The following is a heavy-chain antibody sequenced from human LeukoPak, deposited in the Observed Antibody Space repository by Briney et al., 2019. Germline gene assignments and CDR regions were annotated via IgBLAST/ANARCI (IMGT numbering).Heavy chain of an antibody. Sequence: VASVKVSCKASGYTFTGYYMHWVRQAPGQGLEWMGWINPNSGGTNYAQKFQGRVTMTRDTSISTAYMELSRLRSDDTAVYYCARGRVSYYDSSGRCCVDYWGQGTLVTVSS. J-gene: IGHJ4*02. CDR2: INPNSGGT. CDR3: ARGRVSYYDSSGRCCVDY. CDR1: GYTFTGYY. V-gene: IGHV1-2*02. D-gene: IGHD3-22*01.